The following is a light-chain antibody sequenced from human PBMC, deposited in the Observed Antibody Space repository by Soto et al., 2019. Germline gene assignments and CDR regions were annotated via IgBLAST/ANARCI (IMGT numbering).Light chain of an antibody. Sequence: EIVMTQSPPTLSVSPGERATLSCRASQSITTNVAWFQQKPGQARSLLIFRASVRASGVPARFSGSGSGTEFTLTISSLQSEDFAVYFCHQYENWPKTFGQGTKVEI. V-gene: IGKV3-15*01. CDR2: RAS. CDR1: QSITTN. CDR3: HQYENWPKT. J-gene: IGKJ1*01.